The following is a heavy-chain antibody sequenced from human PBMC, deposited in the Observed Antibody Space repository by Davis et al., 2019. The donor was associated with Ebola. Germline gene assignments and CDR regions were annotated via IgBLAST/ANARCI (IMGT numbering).Heavy chain of an antibody. Sequence: ASVQVSCKASGYTFTSYDINWVRQATGQGLEWMGWMNPNSGNTGYAQKFQGRVTMTRNTSIGTAYMELSSLRSEDTAVYYCARVGTTVTTFDYWGQGTLVTVSS. CDR2: MNPNSGNT. D-gene: IGHD4-17*01. CDR3: ARVGTTVTTFDY. CDR1: GYTFTSYD. V-gene: IGHV1-8*01. J-gene: IGHJ4*02.